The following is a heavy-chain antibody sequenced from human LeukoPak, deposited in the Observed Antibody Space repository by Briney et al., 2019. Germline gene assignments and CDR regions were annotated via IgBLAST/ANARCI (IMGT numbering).Heavy chain of an antibody. CDR1: NYTFTSYG. CDR3: AREARRVAAHFDY. Sequence: ASVKVSCKTYNYTFTSYGISWVRQAPGQGFEWLGWISAYSGQTNYAQKFQGRVTITADKSTSTAYMELSSLRSEDTAVYYCAREARRVAAHFDYWGQGTLVTVSS. CDR2: ISAYSGQT. D-gene: IGHD6-13*01. J-gene: IGHJ4*02. V-gene: IGHV1-18*01.